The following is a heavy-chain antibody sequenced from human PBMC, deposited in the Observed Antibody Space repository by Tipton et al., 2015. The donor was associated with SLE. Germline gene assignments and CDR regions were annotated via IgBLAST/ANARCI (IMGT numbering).Heavy chain of an antibody. J-gene: IGHJ4*02. CDR1: GGSISSYY. Sequence: TLSLTCTVSGGSISSYYWSWIRQPPGKGLEWIGYIYYSGSTNYNPSLKSRVTISVDTSKNQFSLKLSSVTAADTAVYYCARDQTRGRYFDYWGQGTLVTVSS. CDR2: IYYSGST. D-gene: IGHD3/OR15-3a*01. V-gene: IGHV4-59*12. CDR3: ARDQTRGRYFDY.